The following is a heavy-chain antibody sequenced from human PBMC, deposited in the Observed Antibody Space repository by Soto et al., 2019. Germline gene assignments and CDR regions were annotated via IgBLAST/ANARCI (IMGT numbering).Heavy chain of an antibody. V-gene: IGHV4-59*01. Sequence: QVQLQESGPGLVKPSETLSLTCTVSGGSISSSYWSWIRQPPGKGLEWIGYIYYSGSTNYNPSLKSRVTISVDTSKNQFSLKLSSVTAADTAVYYCARANGYYVFDLWGRGTLVTVSS. CDR3: ARANGYYVFDL. J-gene: IGHJ2*01. CDR2: IYYSGST. CDR1: GGSISSSY. D-gene: IGHD3-22*01.